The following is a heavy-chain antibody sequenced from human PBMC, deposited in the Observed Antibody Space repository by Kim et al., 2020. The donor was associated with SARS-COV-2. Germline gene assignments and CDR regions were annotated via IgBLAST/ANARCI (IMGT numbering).Heavy chain of an antibody. CDR2: IWYDGSNK. Sequence: GGSLRLSCAASGFTFSSYGMHWVRQAPGKGLEWVAVIWYDGSNKYYADSVKGRFTISRDNSKNTLYLQMNSLRAEDTAVYYCAKELRKVLLWFGVKLSGPFDYWGQGTLVTVSS. CDR1: GFTFSSYG. D-gene: IGHD3-10*01. CDR3: AKELRKVLLWFGVKLSGPFDY. J-gene: IGHJ4*02. V-gene: IGHV3-33*06.